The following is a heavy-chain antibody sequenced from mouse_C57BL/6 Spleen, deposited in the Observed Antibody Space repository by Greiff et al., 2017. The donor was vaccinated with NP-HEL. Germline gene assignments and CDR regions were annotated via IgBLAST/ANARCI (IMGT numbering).Heavy chain of an antibody. CDR2: IYPGDGDT. CDR3: ARGTPAPGGGFDY. CDR1: GYAFSSSW. V-gene: IGHV1-82*01. Sequence: VQLQQSGPELVKPGASVKISCKASGYAFSSSWMNWVKQRPGKGLEWIGRIYPGDGDTNYNGKFKGKATLTADKSSSTAYMQLSSLTSEDSAVYFCARGTPAPGGGFDYWGQGTTLTVSS. J-gene: IGHJ2*01. D-gene: IGHD3-3*01.